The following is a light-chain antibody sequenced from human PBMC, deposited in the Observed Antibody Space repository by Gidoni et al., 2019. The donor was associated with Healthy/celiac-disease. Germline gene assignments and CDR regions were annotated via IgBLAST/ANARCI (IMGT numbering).Light chain of an antibody. CDR3: QQRSNWPPLFT. V-gene: IGKV3-11*01. CDR2: DAS. CDR1: QSVSSH. J-gene: IGKJ3*01. Sequence: ESVLTQSPATLSWSPGDSASQSVSSHLAWYHQKPGQAPRLLIYDASNRATGIPARFSGSGSGTDFTLTISSLDPEDFAVFYCQQRSNWPPLFTFGPGTKVEIK.